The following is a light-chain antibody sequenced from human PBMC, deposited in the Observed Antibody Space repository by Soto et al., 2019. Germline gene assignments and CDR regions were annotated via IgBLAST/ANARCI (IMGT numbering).Light chain of an antibody. CDR3: QQSYSTPRT. Sequence: DIVMTQSPDSLAVSLGERATINCKSSQSVLYSSNKKNYLAWYQQKSGQSPKVLIYWASTRESGVPDRFSGSGSRTDFTLTISSRQAEDAAVYYCQQSYSTPRTFGQGTKVEIK. V-gene: IGKV4-1*01. CDR1: QSVLYSSNKKNY. CDR2: WAS. J-gene: IGKJ1*01.